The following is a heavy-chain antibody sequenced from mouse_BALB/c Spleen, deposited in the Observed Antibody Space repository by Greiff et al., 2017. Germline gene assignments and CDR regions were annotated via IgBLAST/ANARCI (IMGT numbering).Heavy chain of an antibody. CDR1: GYTFTSYW. Sequence: QVQLQQSGAELAQPGASVKMSCKASGYTFTSYWMHWVKQRPGQGLEWIGYINPSTGYTEYNQKFKDKATLTADKSSSTAYMQLSSLTSEDSAVYYCARLYDYDGAWFAYWGQGTLVTVSA. D-gene: IGHD2-4*01. CDR3: ARLYDYDGAWFAY. CDR2: INPSTGYT. J-gene: IGHJ3*01. V-gene: IGHV1-7*01.